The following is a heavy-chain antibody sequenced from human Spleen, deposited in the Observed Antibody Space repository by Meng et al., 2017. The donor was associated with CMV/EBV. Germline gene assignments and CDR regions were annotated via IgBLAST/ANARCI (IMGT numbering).Heavy chain of an antibody. Sequence: SETLSLTCTVSGGSVSSGSYYWSWIRQPPGKGLEWIGYIYYSGSTKYNPSLKSRVTISVDTSKNQFSLKLSSLTAADTAVYYCARSSSSYDYYYFDYWGQGALVTVSS. CDR3: ARSSSSYDYYYFDY. J-gene: IGHJ4*02. V-gene: IGHV4-61*01. CDR2: IYYSGST. CDR1: GGSVSSGSYY. D-gene: IGHD2-15*01.